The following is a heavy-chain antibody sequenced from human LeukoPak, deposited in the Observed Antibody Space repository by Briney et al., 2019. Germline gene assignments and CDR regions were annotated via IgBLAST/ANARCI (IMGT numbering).Heavy chain of an antibody. CDR1: GGSFSGYY. CDR2: INHSGST. Sequence: PSETLSLTCAVYGGSFSGYYWSWIRQPPGKGLEWIGEINHSGSTNYNPSLKSRVTISVDTSKNQFSLKLSSVTAADTAVYYCAFGYYYDSSGYYSDYWGQGTLVTVSS. D-gene: IGHD3-22*01. J-gene: IGHJ4*02. CDR3: AFGYYYDSSGYYSDY. V-gene: IGHV4-34*01.